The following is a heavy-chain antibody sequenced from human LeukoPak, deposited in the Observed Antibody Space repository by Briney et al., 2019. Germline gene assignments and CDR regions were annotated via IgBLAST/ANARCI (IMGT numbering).Heavy chain of an antibody. D-gene: IGHD2-2*01. CDR2: INWSGGST. J-gene: IGHJ4*02. CDR3: ARAPITSPFYFDY. V-gene: IGHV3-20*04. CDR1: GFAFDEHG. Sequence: PGGSLRLSCTASGFAFDEHGMSWVRQVPGKGLEWVSGINWSGGSTGYADPLRGRFTISRDNVKNSLYLQMDSLRAEDTALYYCARAPITSPFYFDYWGQGTLVTVSS.